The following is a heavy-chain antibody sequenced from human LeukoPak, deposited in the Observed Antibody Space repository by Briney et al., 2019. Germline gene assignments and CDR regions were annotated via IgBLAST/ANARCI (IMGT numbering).Heavy chain of an antibody. CDR3: ARDVVVVPAAIGYYYYYGMDA. J-gene: IGHJ6*02. V-gene: IGHV1-18*01. Sequence: ASVEVSCKASGYTFTSYGISWVRQAPGQGLEWMGWISAYNGNTNYAQKLQGRVTMTTDTSTSTAYMELRSLRSDDTAVYYCARDVVVVPAAIGYYYYYGMDAWGQGTTVTVSS. D-gene: IGHD2-2*02. CDR2: ISAYNGNT. CDR1: GYTFTSYG.